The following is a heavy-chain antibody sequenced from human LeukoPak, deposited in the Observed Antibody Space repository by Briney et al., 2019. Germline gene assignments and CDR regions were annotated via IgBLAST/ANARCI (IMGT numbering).Heavy chain of an antibody. Sequence: GGSLRLSCAASGFTFDDYAMHWVRQAPGKGLEWVSGISWNSGSIGYADSVKGRFTISRDNAKNSLYLQMNSLRAEDTALYYCAKDRGSGYSYGSGNDYWGQGTLVIVSS. J-gene: IGHJ4*02. CDR2: ISWNSGSI. D-gene: IGHD5-18*01. V-gene: IGHV3-9*01. CDR1: GFTFDDYA. CDR3: AKDRGSGYSYGSGNDY.